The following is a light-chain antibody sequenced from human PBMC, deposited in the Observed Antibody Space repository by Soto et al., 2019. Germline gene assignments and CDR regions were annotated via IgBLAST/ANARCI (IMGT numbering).Light chain of an antibody. V-gene: IGLV2-14*01. Sequence: QSVLTQPASVSGSPGQSITISCTGTSSDVGGYNYVSWYQQHPGKAPKLMIYDVSNRPSGVSNRFSGSKSGNTASLTISGLQAEDEADYYCTSYTRTCSTTYVFGTGTKLTVL. J-gene: IGLJ1*01. CDR3: TSYTRTCSTTYV. CDR2: DVS. CDR1: SSDVGGYNY.